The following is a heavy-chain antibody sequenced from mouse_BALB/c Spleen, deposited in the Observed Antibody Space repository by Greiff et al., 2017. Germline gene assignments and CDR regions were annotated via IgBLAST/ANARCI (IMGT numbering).Heavy chain of an antibody. Sequence: VQLVESGPGLVAPSQSLSITCTVSGFSLTSYGVHWVRQPPGKGLEWLGVIWAGGSTNYNSALMSRLSISKDNSKSQVFLKMNSLQTDDTAMYYCARVGNGPYAMDYWGQGTSVTVSS. J-gene: IGHJ4*01. CDR1: GFSLTSYG. CDR2: IWAGGST. V-gene: IGHV2-9*02. CDR3: ARVGNGPYAMDY. D-gene: IGHD2-1*01.